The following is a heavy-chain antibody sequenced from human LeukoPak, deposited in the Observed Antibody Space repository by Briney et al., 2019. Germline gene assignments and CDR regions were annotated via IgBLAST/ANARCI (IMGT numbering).Heavy chain of an antibody. Sequence: ASVKVSCKASGGTFSSYAISWVRQAPGQGLEWMGGIIPIFGTANYAQKFQGRVTITTDESTSTAYMELSSLRSEDTAVYYCARMNAGYNWNDVWFDPWGQGTLVTVSS. CDR3: ARMNAGYNWNDVWFDP. V-gene: IGHV1-69*05. CDR2: IIPIFGTA. J-gene: IGHJ5*02. D-gene: IGHD1-1*01. CDR1: GGTFSSYA.